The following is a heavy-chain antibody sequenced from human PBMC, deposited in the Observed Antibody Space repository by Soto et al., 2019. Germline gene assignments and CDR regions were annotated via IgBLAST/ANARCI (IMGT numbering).Heavy chain of an antibody. V-gene: IGHV3-11*01. CDR3: ARDCSGGSCRYYYYYYMDV. D-gene: IGHD2-15*01. J-gene: IGHJ6*03. Sequence: PGGSLRLSCTASGFTFSDYYMSWIRQAPGKGLEWVSYISSSGSTIYYADSVKGRFTISRDNAKNSLYLQMNSLRAEDTAVYYCARDCSGGSCRYYYYYYMDVWGKGTTVTVSS. CDR2: ISSSGSTI. CDR1: GFTFSDYY.